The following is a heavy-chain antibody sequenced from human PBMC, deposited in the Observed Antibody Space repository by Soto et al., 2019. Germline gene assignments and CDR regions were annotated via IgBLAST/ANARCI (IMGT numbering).Heavy chain of an antibody. V-gene: IGHV4-4*02. CDR3: GRTKDYFYGVDV. Sequence: QVQLQESGPGLVKPSGTLSLTCAVSGVSISSSQWWSWVRQPPGKGLEWIGEIYHNERTNYNPSLKTPLTMSRDRSKHQVSLKLSSVTAADTATYYCGRTKDYFYGVDVWGQGTTVTVSS. J-gene: IGHJ6*02. CDR2: IYHNERT. CDR1: GVSISSSQW.